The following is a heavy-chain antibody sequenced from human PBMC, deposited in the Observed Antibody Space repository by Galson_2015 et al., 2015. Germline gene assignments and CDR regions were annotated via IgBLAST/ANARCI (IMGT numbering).Heavy chain of an antibody. J-gene: IGHJ4*02. CDR2: IDHSGRT. Sequence: SETLSLTCAVYGGSFSGYSWNWIRQPPGKGLEWIGEIDHSGRTNYNPSLKSRVSMSVDTSKNQFSLKLSSVTAADTALFYCARSRKDSNNWHLGFDYWGRGTLVTVSS. CDR1: GGSFSGYS. D-gene: IGHD6-13*01. V-gene: IGHV4-34*01. CDR3: ARSRKDSNNWHLGFDY.